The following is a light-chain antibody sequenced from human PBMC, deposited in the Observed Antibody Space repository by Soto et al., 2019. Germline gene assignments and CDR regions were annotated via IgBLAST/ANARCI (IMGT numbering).Light chain of an antibody. CDR3: SSFTPTSALV. CDR1: SSDVGGYNY. CDR2: DVS. Sequence: QSALTQPASVSGSPGQSITISCTRTSSDVGGYNYVSWYQQHPGKAPKLMIYDVSNRPSGVSNRFSGSKSDNTASLTISGLQADDEADYYCSSFTPTSALVFGTGTKVTVL. V-gene: IGLV2-14*03. J-gene: IGLJ1*01.